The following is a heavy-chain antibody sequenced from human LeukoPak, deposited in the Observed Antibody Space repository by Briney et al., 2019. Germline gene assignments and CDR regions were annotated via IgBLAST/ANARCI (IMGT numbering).Heavy chain of an antibody. CDR2: IYSGGST. D-gene: IGHD5-18*01. CDR1: GFTVSSNY. J-gene: IGHJ6*03. V-gene: IGHV3-53*05. Sequence: GGSLRLSCAASGFTVSSNYMSWVRQAPGKGLEWVSVIYSGGSTYYADSVKGRFTISRDNSKNTLYLQMNSLRAEDSAVYYCATSGYSYGPDYYYMDVWGKGTTVTVSS. CDR3: ATSGYSYGPDYYYMDV.